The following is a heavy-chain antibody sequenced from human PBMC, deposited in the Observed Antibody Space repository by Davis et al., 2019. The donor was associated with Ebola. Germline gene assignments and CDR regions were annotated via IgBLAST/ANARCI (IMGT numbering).Heavy chain of an antibody. Sequence: ASVKVSCKASGYTFTGYYMHWVRQAPGQGLEWMGWINPNSGGTNYVQKFQGWVTMTRDTSISTAYMELRSLRSDDTAVYYCARVLDYGDLWDYWGQGTLVTVSS. D-gene: IGHD4-17*01. V-gene: IGHV1-2*04. J-gene: IGHJ4*02. CDR1: GYTFTGYY. CDR3: ARVLDYGDLWDY. CDR2: INPNSGGT.